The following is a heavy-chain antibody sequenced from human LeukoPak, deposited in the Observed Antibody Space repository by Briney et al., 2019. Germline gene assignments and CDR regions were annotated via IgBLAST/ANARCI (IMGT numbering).Heavy chain of an antibody. V-gene: IGHV1-2*02. CDR2: INPSSGGT. CDR3: ARDRRYYDILTGYYWRGAFDI. CDR1: GYTFTGYY. D-gene: IGHD3-9*01. J-gene: IGHJ3*02. Sequence: ASVKVSCKASGYTFTGYYMHWVRQAPGQGLEWMGWINPSSGGTNYAQKFQGRVTMTRDTSISTAYMELSRLRSDDTAVYYCARDRRYYDILTGYYWRGAFDIWGQGTMVTVSS.